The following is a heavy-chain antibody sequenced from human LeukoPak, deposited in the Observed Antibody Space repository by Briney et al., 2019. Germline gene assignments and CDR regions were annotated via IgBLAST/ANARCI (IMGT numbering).Heavy chain of an antibody. J-gene: IGHJ4*02. V-gene: IGHV4-59*01. CDR1: GGSISSYY. Sequence: SETLSLTCTDPGGSISSYYWSWIRQPPGKGLEWIGYIYYSGSTNYNPSLKSRVTISVDTSKNQFSLKLSSVTAADTAVYYCARVGSSGWYALYYFDYWGQGTLVTASS. D-gene: IGHD6-19*01. CDR2: IYYSGST. CDR3: ARVGSSGWYALYYFDY.